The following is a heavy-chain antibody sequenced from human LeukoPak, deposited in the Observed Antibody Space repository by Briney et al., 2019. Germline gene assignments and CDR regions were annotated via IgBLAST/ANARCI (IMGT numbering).Heavy chain of an antibody. D-gene: IGHD4-23*01. V-gene: IGHV3-48*03. Sequence: GGSLRLSCAASGFTFSSYEMNWVRQAPGKGLEWVSHISSSGSTIYYTDSVKGRFTISRDNSKNLLYLQMNSLRAEDTAIYYCARTVARIGYWGQGTLVTVPS. CDR3: ARTVARIGY. CDR2: ISSSGSTI. J-gene: IGHJ4*02. CDR1: GFTFSSYE.